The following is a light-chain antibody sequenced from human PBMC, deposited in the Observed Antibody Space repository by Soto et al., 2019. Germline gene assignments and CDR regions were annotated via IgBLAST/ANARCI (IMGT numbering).Light chain of an antibody. CDR2: DVS. CDR1: SSDVGGYIY. CDR3: YSYTTSSTYV. V-gene: IGLV2-14*01. J-gene: IGLJ1*01. Sequence: QSVLTQPASVSGSPGQSITISCTGTSSDVGGYIYVSWYQQHPAKVPKLMIYDVSNRPSGVSDRFSGSKSGNTASLTTSGLQAEDEADYYCYSYTTSSTYVVGTGTNVTV.